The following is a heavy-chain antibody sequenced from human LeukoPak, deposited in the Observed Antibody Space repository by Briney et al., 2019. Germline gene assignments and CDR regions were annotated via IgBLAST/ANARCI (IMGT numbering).Heavy chain of an antibody. CDR3: ARGAEGVDYYFDY. Sequence: SETLSLTCTVSGGSITNYYWGWIRQPPGKGLEWIGYIYYSGSTNYNPSLKSRVTISVDTSKNQFSLKLSSVTAADTAVYYCARGAEGVDYYFDYWGQGTLVTVSS. D-gene: IGHD3/OR15-3a*01. CDR2: IYYSGST. CDR1: GGSITNYY. J-gene: IGHJ4*02. V-gene: IGHV4-59*08.